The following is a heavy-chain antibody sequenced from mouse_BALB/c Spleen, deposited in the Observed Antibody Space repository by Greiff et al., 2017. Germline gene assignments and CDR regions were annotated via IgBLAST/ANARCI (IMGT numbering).Heavy chain of an antibody. Sequence: QVQLQQSGAELAKPGASVKMSCKASGYTFTSYWMHWVKQRPGQGLEWIGYINPSTGYTEYNQKFKDKATLTADKSSSTAYMQLSSLTSEDSAVYYCARSAPLYFWGQGTLVTVSA. V-gene: IGHV1-7*01. J-gene: IGHJ3*01. CDR1: GYTFTSYW. CDR3: ARSAPLYF. D-gene: IGHD6-2*01. CDR2: INPSTGYT.